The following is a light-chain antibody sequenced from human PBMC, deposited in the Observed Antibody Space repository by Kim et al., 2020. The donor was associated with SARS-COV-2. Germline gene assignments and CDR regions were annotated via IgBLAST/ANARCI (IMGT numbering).Light chain of an antibody. CDR1: CPNIGAGYD. J-gene: IGLJ2*01. CDR2: GNS. V-gene: IGLV1-40*01. CDR3: QSYDSSLSVV. Sequence: GQTVTISGTGSCPNIGAGYDVHWYQQLPGTAPKLLIYGNSNRPSGVPDRFSGSKSGTSASLAITGLQAEDEADYYCQSYDSSLSVVFGGGTQLTVL.